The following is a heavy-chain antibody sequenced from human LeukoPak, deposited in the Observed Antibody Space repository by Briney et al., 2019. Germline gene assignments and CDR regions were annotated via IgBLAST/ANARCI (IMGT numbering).Heavy chain of an antibody. CDR2: IKQDGSEK. D-gene: IGHD6-13*01. Sequence: GGSLRLSCAASGFTFSSYWMSWVRQAPGKGLEWVANIKQDGSEKYYVDSVKGRFTTSRDNAKNSLYLQMNSLRAEDTAVYYCARVYSSSFFDYWGQGTPVTVSS. J-gene: IGHJ4*02. V-gene: IGHV3-7*01. CDR3: ARVYSSSFFDY. CDR1: GFTFSSYW.